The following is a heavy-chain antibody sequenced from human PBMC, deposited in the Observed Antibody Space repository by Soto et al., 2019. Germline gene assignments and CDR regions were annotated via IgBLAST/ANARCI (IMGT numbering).Heavy chain of an antibody. V-gene: IGHV1-3*01. CDR1: GYTFTGYA. Sequence: ASVNVSCKASGYTFTGYAMHWVRQAPGQRLEWMGWINAGNGNTKYSQKFQGRFTITRDTSASTAYMELSSLRSEDTAVYCCAKGEWSYCRGGSCYYFDYWGQGTVVTVSS. CDR3: AKGEWSYCRGGSCYYFDY. D-gene: IGHD2-15*01. J-gene: IGHJ4*02. CDR2: INAGNGNT.